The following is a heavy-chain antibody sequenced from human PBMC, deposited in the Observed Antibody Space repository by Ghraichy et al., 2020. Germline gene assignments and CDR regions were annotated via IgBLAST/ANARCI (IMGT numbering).Heavy chain of an antibody. CDR3: ARVWWNYWGGLRGFDY. CDR2: ISAYNGNT. D-gene: IGHD1-7*01. Sequence: ASVKVSCKASGYTFTSYGISWVRQAPGQGLEWMGWISAYNGNTNYAQKLQGRVTMTTDTSTSTAYMELRSLRSDDTAVYYCARVWWNYWGGLRGFDYWGQGTLVTVSS. CDR1: GYTFTSYG. V-gene: IGHV1-18*01. J-gene: IGHJ4*02.